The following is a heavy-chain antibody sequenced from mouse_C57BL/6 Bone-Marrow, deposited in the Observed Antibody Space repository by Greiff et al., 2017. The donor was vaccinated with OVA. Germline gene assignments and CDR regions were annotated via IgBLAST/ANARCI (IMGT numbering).Heavy chain of an antibody. J-gene: IGHJ3*01. CDR3: ARHGSSPAWFAY. D-gene: IGHD1-1*01. CDR2: IDPEDGET. CDR1: GFNIKDYY. V-gene: IGHV14-2*01. Sequence: EVKLQESGAELVKPGASVKLSCTASGFNIKDYYMHWVKQRTEQGLEWIGRIDPEDGETKYAPKFQGKATITADTSSNTAYLQLSSLTSEDTAVYYCARHGSSPAWFAYWGQGTLVTVSA.